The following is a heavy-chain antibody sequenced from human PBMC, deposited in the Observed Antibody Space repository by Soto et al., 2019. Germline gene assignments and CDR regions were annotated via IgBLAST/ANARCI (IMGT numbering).Heavy chain of an antibody. Sequence: QVQLVQSGAEVKKPGASVQASCKASGYTFTNHGISWVRQAPGQGLEWLGWISANNGDTNYAQKFQGRVTVTTDTSASSGYMELRTLRSEHTALYYVPVIAGGATIYYYPLMDVWGKGTTVNVSS. V-gene: IGHV1-18*01. CDR1: GYTFTNHG. CDR3: PVIAGGATIYYYPLMDV. CDR2: ISANNGDT. D-gene: IGHD2-21*01. J-gene: IGHJ6*03.